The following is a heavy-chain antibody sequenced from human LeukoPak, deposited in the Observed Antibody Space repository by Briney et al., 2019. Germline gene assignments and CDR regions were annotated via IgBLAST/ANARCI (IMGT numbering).Heavy chain of an antibody. CDR3: ARVLSTVTPGNYYFYSMDV. CDR2: IYTSGST. D-gene: IGHD4-17*01. V-gene: IGHV4-4*07. CDR1: GGSISSYY. J-gene: IGHJ6*02. Sequence: PSETLSLTCAVSGGSISSYYWSWIRQPAGKGLEWIGCIYTSGSTNYNPSLKSRVTMSVDTSKNQFSLKLSSVTAADTAVYYCARVLSTVTPGNYYFYSMDVWGQGTTVTVSS.